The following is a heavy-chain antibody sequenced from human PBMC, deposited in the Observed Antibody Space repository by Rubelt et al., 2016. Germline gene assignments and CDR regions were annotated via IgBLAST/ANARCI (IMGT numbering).Heavy chain of an antibody. V-gene: IGHV3-48*04. Sequence: EVQLVESGGGLVQPGGSLRLSCAASGFTFSSYSMNWVRQAPGKGLEWVSYISSNSNTIYYGDSVKGRFTISRDNAKNSLYLQMNSLRAEDTAIYYCAKALGRQWLGSPVDYWGQGTLVTVSS. D-gene: IGHD6-19*01. CDR3: AKALGRQWLGSPVDY. CDR2: ISSNSNTI. J-gene: IGHJ4*02. CDR1: GFTFSSYS.